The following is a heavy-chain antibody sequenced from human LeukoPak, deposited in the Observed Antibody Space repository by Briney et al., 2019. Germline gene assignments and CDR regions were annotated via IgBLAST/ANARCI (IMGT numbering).Heavy chain of an antibody. CDR2: IYYSGST. Sequence: SETLSLTCTVSGGSISSYYWSWIRQPPGKGLEWIGYIYYSGSTNYNPSLKSRVTMSVDTSKNQFSLQLSSVTAADAAVYYCAASWSYQNWFDPWGQGTLVTVSS. CDR1: GGSISSYY. D-gene: IGHD2-15*01. J-gene: IGHJ5*02. CDR3: AASWSYQNWFDP. V-gene: IGHV4-59*01.